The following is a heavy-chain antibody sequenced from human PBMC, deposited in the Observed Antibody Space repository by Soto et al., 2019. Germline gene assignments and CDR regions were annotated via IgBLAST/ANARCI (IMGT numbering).Heavy chain of an antibody. D-gene: IGHD4-17*01. Sequence: SETLSLTCAVYGGSFRDYYWNWIRQPPGKGLEWIGEINHRGRTDYNPSLKSRVTISVDTSKNQFSLKLSSVTAADTAVYYCARRGGVYGDEFYYYYMDVWGKGTTVTVSS. CDR1: GGSFRDYY. CDR3: ARRGGVYGDEFYYYYMDV. CDR2: INHRGRT. J-gene: IGHJ6*03. V-gene: IGHV4-34*01.